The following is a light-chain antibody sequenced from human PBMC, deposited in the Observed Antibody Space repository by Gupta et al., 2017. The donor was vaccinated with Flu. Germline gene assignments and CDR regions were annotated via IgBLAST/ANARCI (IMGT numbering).Light chain of an antibody. CDR3: AAWEDSLGGLWV. J-gene: IGLJ3*02. CDR2: RNN. V-gene: IGLV1-47*01. Sequence: TIACSGGNSNIGSNYVYWYQQLPGTAPKLLIYRNNQRPSGGPDRFSGSKSGTSASLAISGRRSEDEAEYYCAAWEDSLGGLWVFGGGTKLTVL. CDR1: NSNIGSNY.